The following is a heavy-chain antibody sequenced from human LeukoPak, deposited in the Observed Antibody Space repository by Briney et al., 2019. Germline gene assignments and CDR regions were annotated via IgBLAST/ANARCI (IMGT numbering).Heavy chain of an antibody. CDR2: ISSSGSPM. CDR3: AREGDTTGVSGTEFDY. J-gene: IGHJ4*02. CDR1: GFTFSGYC. V-gene: IGHV3-48*01. Sequence: GGSLRLPCAASGFTFSGYCMNWVRQAPGKGLEWVSYISSSGSPMYYSDSVKGRFTVSRDNAKNSLYLQMNSLRAEDTAVYYCAREGDTTGVSGTEFDYWGQGVLVIVSS. D-gene: IGHD6-19*01.